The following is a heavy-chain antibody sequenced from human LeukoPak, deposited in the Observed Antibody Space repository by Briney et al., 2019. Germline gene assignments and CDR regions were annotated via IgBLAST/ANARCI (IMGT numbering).Heavy chain of an antibody. CDR2: FDPEDGET. CDR1: GYTLTELS. V-gene: IGHV1-24*01. Sequence: ASVKVSCKVSGYTLTELSMHWVRQAPGKGLEWMGGFDPEDGETIYAQKFQGRVTMTEDTSTDTAYMELSSLRSEDTAVYYCATRPTGATTEDYWGQGTLVTVSS. CDR3: ATRPTGATTEDY. J-gene: IGHJ4*02. D-gene: IGHD1-26*01.